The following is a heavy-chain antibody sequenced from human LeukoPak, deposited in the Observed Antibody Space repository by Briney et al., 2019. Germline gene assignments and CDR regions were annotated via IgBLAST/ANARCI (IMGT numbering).Heavy chain of an antibody. CDR3: ARSPGGPTMIPATADPVDY. J-gene: IGHJ4*02. CDR1: GFTFSSFW. D-gene: IGHD3-22*01. Sequence: PGGSLRLSCAASGFTFSSFWMHWVRQAPGKGLVWVSRINRGGTSTSYADSVKGRFTISRDNAKNTLYLQMNSLSAEDTAVYYCARSPGGPTMIPATADPVDYWGQGTLVTVSS. V-gene: IGHV3-74*01. CDR2: INRGGTST.